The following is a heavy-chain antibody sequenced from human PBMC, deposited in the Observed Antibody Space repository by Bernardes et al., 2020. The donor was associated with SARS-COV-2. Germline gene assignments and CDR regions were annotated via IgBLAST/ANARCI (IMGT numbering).Heavy chain of an antibody. CDR3: ARETRRYYYYGMDV. CDR2: ICAYNGTT. CDR1: GYTFTSYG. Sequence: ASVKVSCKASGYTFTSYGISWVRQAPGQGLEWMGWICAYNGTTNYAQKLQGRVTMTTDTSTSTAYMELRSLRSDDTAVYYCARETRRYYYYGMDVWGQGTTVTGSS. V-gene: IGHV1-18*01. J-gene: IGHJ6*02. D-gene: IGHD1-1*01.